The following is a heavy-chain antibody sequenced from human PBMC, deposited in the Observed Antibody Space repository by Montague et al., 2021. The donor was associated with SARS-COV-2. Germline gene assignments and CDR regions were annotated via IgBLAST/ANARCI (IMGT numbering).Heavy chain of an antibody. J-gene: IGHJ4*02. CDR2: IWNDGSKK. CDR1: GFTYSKYG. Sequence: SLRLSLAASGFTYSKYGVHWVRQAPGKGLEWVASIWNDGSKKYHADSVKGRFTISRDNSNNMLYLQMDSLRAEDAAVYYCVGDTGDPDTFDYWGQGTQVTVSS. V-gene: IGHV3-33*01. CDR3: VGDTGDPDTFDY. D-gene: IGHD7-27*01.